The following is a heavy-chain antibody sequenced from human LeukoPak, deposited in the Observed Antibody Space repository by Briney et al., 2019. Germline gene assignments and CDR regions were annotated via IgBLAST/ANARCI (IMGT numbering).Heavy chain of an antibody. V-gene: IGHV3-11*01. CDR3: AKGVHTAISN. D-gene: IGHD5-18*01. CDR2: ISGSGSAM. J-gene: IGHJ4*02. CDR1: GFTFSDDY. Sequence: GGSLRLSCAASGFTFSDDYMSWIRQAPGKGLEWLSYISGSGSAMYYADAVKGRFTISRDNAKNSLYLQMNSLRAEDTAVYYCAKGVHTAISNWGQGTLVTVSS.